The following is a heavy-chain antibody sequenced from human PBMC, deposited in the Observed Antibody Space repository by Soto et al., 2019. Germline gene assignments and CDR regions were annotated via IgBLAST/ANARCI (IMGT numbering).Heavy chain of an antibody. CDR2: IWYDGSNK. J-gene: IGHJ4*02. CDR1: GFTFSSYG. V-gene: IGHV3-33*01. CDR3: ATTVMITIFGVVSDY. Sequence: HPGGSLRLSCAASGFTFSSYGMHWVRQAPGKGLEWVAVIWYDGSNKYYADSVKGRFTISRDNSKNTLYLQMNSLRAEDTAVYYCATTVMITIFGVVSDYWGQGTLVTVSS. D-gene: IGHD3-3*01.